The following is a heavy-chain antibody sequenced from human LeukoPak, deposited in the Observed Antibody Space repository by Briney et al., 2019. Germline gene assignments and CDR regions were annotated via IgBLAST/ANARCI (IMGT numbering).Heavy chain of an antibody. Sequence: PGGSLRLSCAASGFTFSSYAMHWVRQAPGKGLEWVAVISYDGSNKYYADSVKGRFTISRDNAKNSLYLQMNSLRAEDTAVYYCARCDRYYDFWSGYSPLDYWGQGTLVTVSS. V-gene: IGHV3-30-3*01. CDR1: GFTFSSYA. CDR2: ISYDGSNK. J-gene: IGHJ4*02. CDR3: ARCDRYYDFWSGYSPLDY. D-gene: IGHD3-3*01.